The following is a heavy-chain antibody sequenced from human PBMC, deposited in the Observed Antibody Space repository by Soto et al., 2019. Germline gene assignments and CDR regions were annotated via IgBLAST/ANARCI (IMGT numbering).Heavy chain of an antibody. Sequence: GGSLRLSCAASGFTFSSYAMSWVRQAPGKGLEWVSAISGSGGSTYYADSVKGRFTISRDNSKNTLYLQMNSLRAEDTAVYYCAKDETFPLWFGEYSDYWGQGTLVTVSS. D-gene: IGHD3-10*01. CDR2: ISGSGGST. J-gene: IGHJ4*02. CDR1: GFTFSSYA. V-gene: IGHV3-23*01. CDR3: AKDETFPLWFGEYSDY.